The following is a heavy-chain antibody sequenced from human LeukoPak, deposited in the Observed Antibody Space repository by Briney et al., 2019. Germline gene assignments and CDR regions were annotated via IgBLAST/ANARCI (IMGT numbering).Heavy chain of an antibody. CDR1: GFTFSSYA. D-gene: IGHD3-22*01. CDR3: SKFTGTPITMIVVVFRSAVYFDY. Sequence: GGSLRLSCAASGFTFSSYAMSWVRQAPGKGLEWVSAISGSGGSTYYADSVKGRFTISRDNSKNTLYLQMNSLRAEDTAVYYCSKFTGTPITMIVVVFRSAVYFDYWGQGTLVTVSS. J-gene: IGHJ4*02. V-gene: IGHV3-23*01. CDR2: ISGSGGST.